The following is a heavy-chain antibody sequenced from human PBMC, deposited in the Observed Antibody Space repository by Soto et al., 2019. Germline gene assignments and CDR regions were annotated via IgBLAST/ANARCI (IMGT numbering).Heavy chain of an antibody. V-gene: IGHV4-4*02. CDR1: GFTFVNYA. J-gene: IGHJ4*02. Sequence: GSLRLSCAASGFTFVNYAMHWVRQPPGKGLKRVGEIYHSGSTNYNPSIKSRVTISVDKSKNQFSLKLSSVTAADTAVYYCARDNLAPNYYDSSGYYLGVFDYWGQGTLVTVSS. CDR2: IYHSGST. CDR3: ARDNLAPNYYDSSGYYLGVFDY. D-gene: IGHD3-22*01.